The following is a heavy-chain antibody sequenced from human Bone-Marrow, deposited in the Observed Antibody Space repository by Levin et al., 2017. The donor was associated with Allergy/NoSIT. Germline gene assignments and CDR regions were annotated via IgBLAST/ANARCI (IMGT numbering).Heavy chain of an antibody. D-gene: IGHD1-26*01. V-gene: IGHV4-59*12. CDR2: IYHTGST. J-gene: IGHJ3*01. CDR3: AREDRVVSTIGAFDL. Sequence: SETLSLTCSVSGASISNYYWSWIRQPPGKGLEWIGYIYHTGSTNYSPSLKSRITISVDTSKYQFSLKLSSVTAADTAVYYCAREDRVVSTIGAFDLWGQGTMVTVSS. CDR1: GASISNYY.